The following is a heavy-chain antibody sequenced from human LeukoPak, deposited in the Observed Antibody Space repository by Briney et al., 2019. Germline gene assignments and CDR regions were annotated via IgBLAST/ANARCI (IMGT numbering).Heavy chain of an antibody. J-gene: IGHJ4*02. CDR2: INNSGRT. V-gene: IGHV4-34*01. Sequence: PSETLSLTCAVYGGSFNDYYWTWIRQPPGKGLEWIGEINNSGRTNYNPSLNSRVTMSVDTSKNQFSLRLTSVTAADTATYYCARGRCNYGFYDSWGQGTLVSVSS. CDR3: ARGRCNYGFYDS. D-gene: IGHD5-18*01. CDR1: GGSFNDYY.